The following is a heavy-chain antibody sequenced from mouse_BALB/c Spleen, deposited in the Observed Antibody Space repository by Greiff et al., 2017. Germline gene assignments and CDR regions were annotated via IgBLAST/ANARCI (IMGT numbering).Heavy chain of an antibody. J-gene: IGHJ2*01. D-gene: IGHD1-1*01. CDR3: ARADYYGSRGPSDY. Sequence: EVQVVESGGGLVQPGGSRKLSCAASGFTFSSFGMHWVRQAPEKGLEWVAYISSGSSTIYYADTVKGRFTISRDNPKNTLFLQMTSLRSEDTAMYYCARADYYGSRGPSDYWGQGTTLTVSS. V-gene: IGHV5-17*02. CDR1: GFTFSSFG. CDR2: ISSGSSTI.